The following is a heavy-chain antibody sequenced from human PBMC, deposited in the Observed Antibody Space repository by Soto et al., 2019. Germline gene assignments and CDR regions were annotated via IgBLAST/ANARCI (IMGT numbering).Heavy chain of an antibody. J-gene: IGHJ3*02. CDR3: ATEWEDIVVVVAATLGTCGAFDI. CDR2: FDPEDGET. CDR1: GYTLTELS. Sequence: ASVKVSCKVSGYTLTELSMHWVRQAPGKGLEWMGGFDPEDGETIYAQKFQGRVTMTEDTSTDTAYMELSSLRSEDTAVYYCATEWEDIVVVVAATLGTCGAFDIWGQGTMVTVSS. V-gene: IGHV1-24*01. D-gene: IGHD2-15*01.